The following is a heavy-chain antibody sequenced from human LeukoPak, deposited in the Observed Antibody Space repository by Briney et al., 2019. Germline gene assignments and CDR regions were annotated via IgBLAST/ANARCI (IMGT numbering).Heavy chain of an antibody. V-gene: IGHV4-61*09. Sequence: PSETLSLTCTVSGGSISSGSYYWSWIRQPAGKRLEWIGHIYRSGSTNYNPSLKSRVTISVDTSKNQFSLKLSSVTAADTAVYYCARRRIMITFGGVIVGGIDYWGQGTLVTVSS. CDR3: ARRRIMITFGGVIVGGIDY. D-gene: IGHD3-16*02. CDR2: IYRSGST. J-gene: IGHJ4*02. CDR1: GGSISSGSYY.